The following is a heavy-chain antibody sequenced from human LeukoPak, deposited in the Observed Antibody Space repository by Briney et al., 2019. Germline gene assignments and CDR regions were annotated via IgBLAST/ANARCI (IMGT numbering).Heavy chain of an antibody. Sequence: GGSLRLSCAASGFTFSNYWMHWVRQTPGKGLVWVSRINSDGSSTNYADSVEGRFTISRDNAKNTLYLQMNSLRAEDTAVYYCARGLRNYYGMDVWGQGTTVTVSS. CDR3: ARGLRNYYGMDV. V-gene: IGHV3-74*01. CDR1: GFTFSNYW. CDR2: INSDGSST. D-gene: IGHD5-12*01. J-gene: IGHJ6*02.